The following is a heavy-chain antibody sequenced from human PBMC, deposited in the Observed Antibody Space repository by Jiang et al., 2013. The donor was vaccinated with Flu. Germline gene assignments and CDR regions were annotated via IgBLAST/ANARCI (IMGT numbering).Heavy chain of an antibody. Sequence: GLVKPSETLSLTCTVSGGSISSSSYYWGWIRQPPGKGLEWIGSIYYSGSTYYNPSLKSRVTISVDTSKNQFSLKLSSVTAADTAVYYCARHFGSGAAAGTALPDWGQGTLVTVSS. D-gene: IGHD6-13*01. CDR3: ARHFGSGAAAGTALPD. J-gene: IGHJ4*02. CDR2: IYYSGST. V-gene: IGHV4-39*01. CDR1: GGSISSSSYY.